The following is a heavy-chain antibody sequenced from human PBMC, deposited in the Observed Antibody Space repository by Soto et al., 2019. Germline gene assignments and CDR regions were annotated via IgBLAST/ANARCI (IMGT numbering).Heavy chain of an antibody. CDR1: GFTFNNYG. CDR2: TTASGGST. V-gene: IGHV3-23*01. CDR3: AKGGLNLFDP. Sequence: GGSLRLSCAASGFTFNNYGMSWVRQAPGKGLEWVSSTTASGGSTYYADSVKGRFTISRDNSKNTLYLQMNSVSVEDTVVYYCAKGGLNLFDPWGQGTLVTV. J-gene: IGHJ5*02.